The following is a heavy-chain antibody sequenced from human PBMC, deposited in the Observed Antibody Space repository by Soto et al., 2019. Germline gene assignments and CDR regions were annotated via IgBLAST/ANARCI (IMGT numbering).Heavy chain of an antibody. Sequence: QVQLVESGGGVVQPGRSLRLSCAASGFTFSDYAMHWVRQAPGKGLEWVAVISYDGINKYYVDSVKGRFTISRDNSQHTLYLQMNSLRPEDTAVYYCAKGYAYGLDAFDIWGQGTTVTVSS. J-gene: IGHJ3*02. V-gene: IGHV3-30*18. CDR2: ISYDGINK. CDR1: GFTFSDYA. CDR3: AKGYAYGLDAFDI. D-gene: IGHD3-10*01.